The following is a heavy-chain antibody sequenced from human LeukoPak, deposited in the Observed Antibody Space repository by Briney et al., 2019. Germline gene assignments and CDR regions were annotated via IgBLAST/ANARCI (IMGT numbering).Heavy chain of an antibody. CDR1: GYSISSGYY. J-gene: IGHJ4*02. D-gene: IGHD3-22*01. CDR3: ARESEVISRASDY. V-gene: IGHV4-38-2*02. Sequence: PSETLSLTCAVSGYSISSGYYWGWIRQPPGKGLEWIGSIYHSGSTYYNPSLKSRVTISVDTSKNQFSLKLSSVTAADTAVYYCARESEVISRASDYWGQGTLVTVSS. CDR2: IYHSGST.